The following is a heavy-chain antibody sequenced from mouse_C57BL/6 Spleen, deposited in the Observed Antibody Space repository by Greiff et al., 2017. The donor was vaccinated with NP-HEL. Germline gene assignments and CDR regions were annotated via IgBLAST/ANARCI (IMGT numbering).Heavy chain of an antibody. CDR3: TNWGFAY. CDR1: GYAFTNYL. J-gene: IGHJ3*01. V-gene: IGHV1-54*01. D-gene: IGHD4-1*01. Sequence: QVQLKQSGAELVRPGTSVKVSCKASGYAFTNYLIEWVKQRPGQGLEWIGVINPGSGGTNYNEKFKGKATLTADKSSSTAYMQLSSLTSEDSAVYFCTNWGFAYWGQGTLVTVSA. CDR2: INPGSGGT.